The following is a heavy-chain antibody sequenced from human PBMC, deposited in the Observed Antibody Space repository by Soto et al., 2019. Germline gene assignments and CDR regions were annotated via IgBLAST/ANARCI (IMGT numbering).Heavy chain of an antibody. CDR2: ISESGHHT. V-gene: IGHV3-23*01. Sequence: EVQLLESGGGLVEPGGSLTLSCAASGFPSSTYALNWVRQAPGKGPEWVSTISESGHHTHYADSVKGRFTISRDKSKNTLSMQMNSLRVDDTAIYYCTKSDGCGGGVCYTGSYYYFDVWGRGTLVTVSS. D-gene: IGHD2-8*02. CDR3: TKSDGCGGGVCYTGSYYYFDV. J-gene: IGHJ2*01. CDR1: GFPSSTYA.